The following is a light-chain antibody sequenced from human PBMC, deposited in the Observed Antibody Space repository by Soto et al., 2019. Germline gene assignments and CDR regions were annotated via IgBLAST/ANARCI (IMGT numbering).Light chain of an antibody. CDR1: SSDVGGYNY. J-gene: IGLJ1*01. Sequence: QSVLTQPASVSGSPGQSITISCTGTSSDVGGYNYVSWYQQHPGKAPKLMIYDVRNRASGASNRFSGSKSGNTASLTISGLQAEDEADYYCTSYTSSSTLYVCGTGTKVTVL. CDR3: TSYTSSSTLYV. CDR2: DVR. V-gene: IGLV2-14*01.